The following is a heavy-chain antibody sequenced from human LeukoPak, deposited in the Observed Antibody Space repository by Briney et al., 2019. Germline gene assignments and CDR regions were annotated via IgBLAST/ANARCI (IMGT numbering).Heavy chain of an antibody. V-gene: IGHV4-34*01. D-gene: IGHD2-8*01. CDR1: GGSFSGYY. CDR2: INHSGST. Sequence: SETLSLTCAVYGGSFSGYYWSWIRQPPGKGLEWIGEINHSGSTNYNPSLKSRVTISVDTSKNQFYLRLSSVTASDTAVYYCARDMVLGAPWPDDYWGQGTLVTVSS. J-gene: IGHJ4*02. CDR3: ARDMVLGAPWPDDY.